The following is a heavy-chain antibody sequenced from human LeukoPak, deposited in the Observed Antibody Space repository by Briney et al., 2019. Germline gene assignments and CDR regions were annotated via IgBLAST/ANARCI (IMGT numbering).Heavy chain of an antibody. CDR1: GFTFSYYS. J-gene: IGHJ6*02. CDR3: ARSEDYYYGMDV. Sequence: PGGSLRLSCAASGFTFSYYSMNGVRQAPGKGLEWLSYVSRGSTTIYYADSVKGRLTISRDNAKNSLCLHMNSLRDEDTAVYYCARSEDYYYGMDVWGQGTTVTVSS. V-gene: IGHV3-48*02. CDR2: VSRGSTTI.